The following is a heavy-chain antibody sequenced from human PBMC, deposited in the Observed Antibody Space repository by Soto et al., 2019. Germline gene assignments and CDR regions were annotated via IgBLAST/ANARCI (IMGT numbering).Heavy chain of an antibody. Sequence: QVELQESGPGLVKPSETLSLTCNVSGGSISNFYWNWIRQPAGKRLEWIGRIYSSGSTNYNPSFRSRVTMSVDTSKNQFSLKMQSVTAADTAVYYWARSSHKESWFDPWGQGTLVTVSS. V-gene: IGHV4-4*07. CDR3: ARSSHKESWFDP. CDR2: IYSSGST. CDR1: GGSISNFY. D-gene: IGHD6-13*01. J-gene: IGHJ5*02.